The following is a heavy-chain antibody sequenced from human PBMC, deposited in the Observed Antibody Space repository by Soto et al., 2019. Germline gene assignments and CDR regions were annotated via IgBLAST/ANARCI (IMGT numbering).Heavy chain of an antibody. J-gene: IGHJ4*02. D-gene: IGHD1-26*01. V-gene: IGHV4-59*08. CDR1: GGSIGSYY. CDR3: ARQRGSYFDY. Sequence: SETLSLTCTVSGGSIGSYYGSWIRQPPGKGLEYIGYIYYSGSTDYNPSLKSRVTISVDMSKNQFSLKLSSVTAADTAVYYCARQRGSYFDYWGQGTLVTVSS. CDR2: IYYSGST.